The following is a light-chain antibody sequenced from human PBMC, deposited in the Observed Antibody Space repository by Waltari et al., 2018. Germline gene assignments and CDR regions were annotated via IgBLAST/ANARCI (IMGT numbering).Light chain of an antibody. CDR1: QSVGSTY. J-gene: IGKJ3*01. CDR3: QQYSRSPRLIT. V-gene: IGKV3-20*01. CDR2: GAS. Sequence: EIVLTQSPGTLSLSPGERATLSCRASQSVGSTYLAWYQQKPGQAPSLLIYGASSRATGIPARVSGSGSGTDFTLTISRLEPEDFAVYYCQQYSRSPRLITFGPGTKVDIK.